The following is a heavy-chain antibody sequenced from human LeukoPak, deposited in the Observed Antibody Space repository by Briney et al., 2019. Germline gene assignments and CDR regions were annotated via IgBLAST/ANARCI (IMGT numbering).Heavy chain of an antibody. J-gene: IGHJ5*02. D-gene: IGHD6-13*01. Sequence: SETLSLTCTASGDSISSYYWSWIRQPPGKGLEWIGSIYHSGSTYYNPSLKSRVTISVDTSKNQFSLKRSSVTAADTAVYYCARGPSSSWYPNGFDPGGQGTLVTVSS. CDR1: GDSISSYY. CDR3: ARGPSSSWYPNGFDP. CDR2: IYHSGST. V-gene: IGHV4-38-2*02.